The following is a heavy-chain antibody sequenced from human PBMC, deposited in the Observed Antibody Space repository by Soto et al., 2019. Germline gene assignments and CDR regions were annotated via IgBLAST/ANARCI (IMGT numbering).Heavy chain of an antibody. D-gene: IGHD2-2*01. Sequence: GGSLRLSCAASGFTFSSYAMSWVRQAPGKGLEWVSAISGSGGSTYYADSVKGRFTISRDNSKNTLYLQMNSLRAEDTAVYYCAKVPYCSSTSCPEPDYYYYYMDVWGKGTTVTVSS. V-gene: IGHV3-23*01. CDR3: AKVPYCSSTSCPEPDYYYYYMDV. J-gene: IGHJ6*03. CDR2: ISGSGGST. CDR1: GFTFSSYA.